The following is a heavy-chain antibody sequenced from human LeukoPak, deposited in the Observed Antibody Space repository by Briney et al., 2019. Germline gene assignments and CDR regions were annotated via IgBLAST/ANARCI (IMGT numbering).Heavy chain of an antibody. V-gene: IGHV3-9*01. J-gene: IGHJ4*02. CDR1: GFTFSSYA. CDR3: AKVRAGTTGGFDY. Sequence: PGGSLRLSCAAPGFTFSSYAIPWVRQAPGKGLEWVSGISWNSGSIGYADSVKGRFTISRDNAKNSLYLQMNSLRAEDTALYYCAKVRAGTTGGFDYWGQGTLVTVSS. D-gene: IGHD1/OR15-1a*01. CDR2: ISWNSGSI.